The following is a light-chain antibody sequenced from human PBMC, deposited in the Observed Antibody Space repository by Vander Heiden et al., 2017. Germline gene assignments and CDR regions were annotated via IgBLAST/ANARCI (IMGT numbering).Light chain of an antibody. CDR1: QDISNY. J-gene: IGKJ2*01. CDR2: DAS. Sequence: IQFTHSPSSRSASVGDRVTITCQASQDISNYLNWYQQKPGKAPKLLIYDASNLETGVPSRFRGSGSGTDFTFTISSLQPEDIATYYCQQDDNLPYTFGQGTKLEIK. V-gene: IGKV1-33*01. CDR3: QQDDNLPYT.